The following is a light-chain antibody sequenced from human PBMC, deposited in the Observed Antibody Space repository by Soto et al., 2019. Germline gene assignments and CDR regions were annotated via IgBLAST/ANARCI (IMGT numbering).Light chain of an antibody. CDR1: SSGIGGYNY. Sequence: QSALTQPPTMSGSPGQSITISCTGTSSGIGGYNYVSWYQHTPGKPPKLMIYEVRNRPSGVSNRFSGSKSGNTASLIISGLQAEDEADYYCSSYISSDILYVFGTGTKVTVL. J-gene: IGLJ1*01. V-gene: IGLV2-14*01. CDR2: EVR. CDR3: SSYISSDILYV.